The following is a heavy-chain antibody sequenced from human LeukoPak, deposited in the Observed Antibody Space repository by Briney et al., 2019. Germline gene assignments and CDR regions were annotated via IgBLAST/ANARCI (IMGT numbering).Heavy chain of an antibody. D-gene: IGHD5-24*01. CDR3: ARAGRDGYTFDY. CDR2: IYYSGST. V-gene: IGHV4-59*08. J-gene: IGHJ4*02. CDR1: GGSISSYY. Sequence: SETLSLTCTVSGGSISSYYWSWIRQPPGEGLEWIGYIYYSGSTNYNPSLKSRVTISVDTSKNQFSLKLSSVTAADTAVYYCARAGRDGYTFDYWGQGTLVTVSS.